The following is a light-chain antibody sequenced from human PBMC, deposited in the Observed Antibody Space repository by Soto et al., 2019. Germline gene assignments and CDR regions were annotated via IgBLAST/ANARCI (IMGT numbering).Light chain of an antibody. CDR1: QSVNRNY. J-gene: IGKJ2*01. Sequence: EIVLTQSPGTLSLSPGERATLSCGASQSVNRNYLAWYQQKPGQAPRLLIYGASSRPTGIPDRFSGSGSGTDFPLTISRLEPEDFAVYYCQHYVSSPYTFGQGTKLEIK. CDR3: QHYVSSPYT. CDR2: GAS. V-gene: IGKV3-20*01.